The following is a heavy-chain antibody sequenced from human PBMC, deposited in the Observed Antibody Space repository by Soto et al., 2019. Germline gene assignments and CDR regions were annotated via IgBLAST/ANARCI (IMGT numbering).Heavy chain of an antibody. CDR3: ARVERGTATTVVDAFDI. CDR2: MSHSGGT. V-gene: IGHV4-34*01. CDR1: GGFVSSGSYY. Sequence: QVQLQQWGAGLLKPSETLSLTCAVYGGFVSSGSYYWSWIRQPPGKGLEWIGEMSHSGGTHFNPSLKSRVTLSVDTSKNQFSLKMTSVTAADTALYYCARVERGTATTVVDAFDIWGPWTMVTVSS. D-gene: IGHD1-1*01. J-gene: IGHJ3*02.